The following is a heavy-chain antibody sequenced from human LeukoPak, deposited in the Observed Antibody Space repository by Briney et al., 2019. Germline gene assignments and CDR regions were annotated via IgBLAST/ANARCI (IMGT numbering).Heavy chain of an antibody. CDR2: ISSSGSSI. V-gene: IGHV3-21*04. CDR1: GFTFSSYA. J-gene: IGHJ4*02. Sequence: GGSLRLSCAASGFTFSSYAMSWVRQAPGKGLEWVSSISSSGSSIYYADSVKGRSTISRDNAKNSLFLEMNSLRAEDTAVYYCAKDFVRGYSCGLHDYWGQGTLDTVSS. D-gene: IGHD5-18*01. CDR3: AKDFVRGYSCGLHDY.